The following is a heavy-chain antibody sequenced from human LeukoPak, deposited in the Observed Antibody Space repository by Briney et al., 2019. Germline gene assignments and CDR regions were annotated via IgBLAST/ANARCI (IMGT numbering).Heavy chain of an antibody. D-gene: IGHD3-9*01. CDR2: ITSSATT. Sequence: GGSLRLSCAASGFTFSDYYMTWIRQAPGKGLEWVSYITSSATTYYADSVKGRFTISRDNAKTSLYLQMNSLRAEDTAVYYCAKKGETLTAYPHFDYWGQGTLVAVSS. CDR1: GFTFSDYY. J-gene: IGHJ4*02. V-gene: IGHV3-11*04. CDR3: AKKGETLTAYPHFDY.